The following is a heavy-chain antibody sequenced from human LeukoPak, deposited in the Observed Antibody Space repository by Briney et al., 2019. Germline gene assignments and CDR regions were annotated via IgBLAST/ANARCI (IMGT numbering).Heavy chain of an antibody. CDR3: AREPHCSGGSCYFDY. CDR1: GGTFSSYA. V-gene: IGHV1-69*04. Sequence: SVKVSCKASGGTFSSYAISWVRQAPGQGLEWMGRIIPILGIANYAQKFQGRVTITADKSTSTAYMELSSLRSEDTAVYYCAREPHCSGGSCYFDYWGQGTLVTVSS. J-gene: IGHJ4*02. CDR2: IIPILGIA. D-gene: IGHD2-15*01.